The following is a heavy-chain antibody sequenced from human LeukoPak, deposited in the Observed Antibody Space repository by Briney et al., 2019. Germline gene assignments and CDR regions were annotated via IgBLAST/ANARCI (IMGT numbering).Heavy chain of an antibody. CDR2: IYTSGST. CDR1: GGSISNYY. V-gene: IGHV4-4*07. J-gene: IGHJ4*02. D-gene: IGHD3-3*01. CDR3: ARGTIFGVEFDY. Sequence: SETLSLTCTVSGGSISNYYRSWIRQPAGKGLEWIGRIYTSGSTNYNPSLKSRVTMSVDTSKNQFSLKLSSVTAADTAVYYCARGTIFGVEFDYWGQGTLVTVSS.